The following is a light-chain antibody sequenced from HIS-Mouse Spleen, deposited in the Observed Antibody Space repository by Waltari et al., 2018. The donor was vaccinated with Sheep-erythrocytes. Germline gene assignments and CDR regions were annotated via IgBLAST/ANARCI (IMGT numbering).Light chain of an antibody. CDR2: AAS. V-gene: IGKV1-39*01. CDR3: QQSYSTPQFT. CDR1: QSISSY. J-gene: IGKJ3*01. Sequence: DIQMTQSPSSLSASVGDRVTITCRASQSISSYLNWYQHKPGKAPNLLIYAASSLQSGVPSRFSGSGSGTDFTLTISSLQPEDFATYYCQQSYSTPQFTFGPGTKVDIK.